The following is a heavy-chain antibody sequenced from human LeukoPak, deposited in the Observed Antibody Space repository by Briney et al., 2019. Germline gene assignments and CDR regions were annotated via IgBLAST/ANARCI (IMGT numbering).Heavy chain of an antibody. J-gene: IGHJ4*02. D-gene: IGHD1-26*01. CDR2: ISYDGSNK. CDR3: AKPLEWETPQTALDY. CDR1: GFTFSSYG. Sequence: PGRSLRLSCAASGFTFSSYGMHWVRQAPGKGLEWVAVISYDGSNKYYADSVKGRFTISRDNSKNTLYLQMNSLRAEDTAVYYCAKPLEWETPQTALDYWGQGTLVTVSS. V-gene: IGHV3-30*18.